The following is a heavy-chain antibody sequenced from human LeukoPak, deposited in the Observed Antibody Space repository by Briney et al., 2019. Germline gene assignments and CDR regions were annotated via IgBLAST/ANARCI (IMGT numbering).Heavy chain of an antibody. CDR1: QFKFNNYG. CDR2: ITGSGDRT. J-gene: IGHJ3*02. CDR3: AKDPNGDYIGTFDI. D-gene: IGHD4-17*01. Sequence: GGSLRLSCATSQFKFNNYGMTWVRQAPGKGLEWVSSITGSGDRTQYADSVQGRFTISRDNSKNTLYLQMNSLRAEDTAVYYCAKDPNGDYIGTFDIWGQGTMVTVSS. V-gene: IGHV3-23*01.